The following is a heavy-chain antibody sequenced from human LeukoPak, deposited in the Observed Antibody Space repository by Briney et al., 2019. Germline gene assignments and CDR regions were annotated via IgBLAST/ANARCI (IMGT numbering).Heavy chain of an antibody. Sequence: SETLSLTCTVSGGSMSSGDYYYTWIRQPPGKGLEWIGFIYNSGSPYYIPTLKSRSTISLDTSKNQFSLKLRSVTAADTAVYYCARDEPTYYCSSTSCPPGAFDIWGQGTMVTVSS. D-gene: IGHD2-2*01. J-gene: IGHJ3*02. CDR3: ARDEPTYYCSSTSCPPGAFDI. V-gene: IGHV4-30-4*08. CDR2: IYNSGSP. CDR1: GGSMSSGDYY.